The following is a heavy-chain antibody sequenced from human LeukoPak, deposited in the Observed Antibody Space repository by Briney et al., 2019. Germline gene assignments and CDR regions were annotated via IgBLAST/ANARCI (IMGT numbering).Heavy chain of an antibody. CDR3: ARGGGKGGNDY. V-gene: IGHV3-30-3*01. D-gene: IGHD3-16*01. CDR1: GFTFSGYA. J-gene: IGHJ4*02. CDR2: ISYDGSNK. Sequence: PGRSLRLSCAASGFTFSGYAMHWVRQAPGKGLEWVAVISYDGSNKYYADSVKGRFTISRDNSKNTLYLQMNSLRAEDTAVYYCARGGGKGGNDYWGQGTLVTVSS.